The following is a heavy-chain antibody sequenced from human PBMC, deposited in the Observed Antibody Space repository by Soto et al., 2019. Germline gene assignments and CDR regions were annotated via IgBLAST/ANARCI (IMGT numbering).Heavy chain of an antibody. V-gene: IGHV1-18*01. CDR2: ISAYNGNT. J-gene: IGHJ6*03. Sequence: ASVKVSCKASGYTFTSYGISWVRQAPGQGLEWMGWISAYNGNTNYAQKLQGRVTMTTDTSTSTAYMELRSLRSDDTAVYYCARETAKTPDYYYYYMDVWGKGTTVTVSS. CDR1: GYTFTSYG. CDR3: ARETAKTPDYYYYYMDV.